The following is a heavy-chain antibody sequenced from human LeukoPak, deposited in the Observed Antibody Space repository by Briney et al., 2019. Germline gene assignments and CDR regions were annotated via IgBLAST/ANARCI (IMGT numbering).Heavy chain of an antibody. J-gene: IGHJ4*02. V-gene: IGHV3-30-3*01. Sequence: GRSLRLSCAASGFTFSSYAMHWVRQAPGKGLEWVAVISYDGSNKYYADSVKGRFTISRDNSKNTLYLQMNSLRGEDTAVYYCARDPIGYCSGGTCYFDYWGQGTLVTVSS. D-gene: IGHD2-15*01. CDR1: GFTFSSYA. CDR3: ARDPIGYCSGGTCYFDY. CDR2: ISYDGSNK.